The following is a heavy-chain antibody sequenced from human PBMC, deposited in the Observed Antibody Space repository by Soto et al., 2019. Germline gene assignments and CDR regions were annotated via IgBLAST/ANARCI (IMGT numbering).Heavy chain of an antibody. Sequence: GGSLRLSCATSGFTFSSYEMNWVRQAPGKGLEWVSYISSSGSTIYYADSVKGRFAISRDNAKNSLYLQMDSLRAEDTAVYYCARDQEAGSFFPYYYGMDVWGQGTTVTVSS. J-gene: IGHJ6*02. V-gene: IGHV3-48*03. CDR2: ISSSGSTI. CDR1: GFTFSSYE. D-gene: IGHD6-13*01. CDR3: ARDQEAGSFFPYYYGMDV.